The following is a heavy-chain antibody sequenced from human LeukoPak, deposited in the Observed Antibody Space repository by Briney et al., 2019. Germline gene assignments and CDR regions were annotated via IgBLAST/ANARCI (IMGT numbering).Heavy chain of an antibody. CDR2: IIPIFGTA. CDR1: GGTFGSYA. V-gene: IGHV1-69*05. Sequence: ASVKVSCKASGGTFGSYAISWVRQAPGQGLEWMGRIIPIFGTANYAQKFQGRVTITTDESTSTAYMELSSLRSEDTAVYYCARGIAAAGMDYYYYMDVWGKGTTVTVSS. J-gene: IGHJ6*03. D-gene: IGHD6-13*01. CDR3: ARGIAAAGMDYYYYMDV.